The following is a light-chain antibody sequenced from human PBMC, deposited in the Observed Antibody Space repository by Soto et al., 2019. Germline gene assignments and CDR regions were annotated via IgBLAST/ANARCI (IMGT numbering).Light chain of an antibody. Sequence: NFMLTQPHSVSESPGKTVTISCTGSSGSIASNYVQWYQQRPGSAPTAVIYEVNERPSGVPDRFSGSIDSSSNSASLTISGLKTEDEADYYCQSYVSNNVVFGGGTKLTVL. CDR2: EVN. J-gene: IGLJ2*01. V-gene: IGLV6-57*02. CDR1: SGSIASNY. CDR3: QSYVSNNVV.